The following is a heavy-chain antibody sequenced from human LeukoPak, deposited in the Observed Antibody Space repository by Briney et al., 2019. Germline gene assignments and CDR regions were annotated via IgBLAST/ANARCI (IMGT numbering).Heavy chain of an antibody. CDR3: ARLDYFGSGLYYYMDV. J-gene: IGHJ6*03. Sequence: ASVKVSCKASGYTFTSYGISWVRQAPGQGLEWMGWISVYNGNTNYAQKFQGRVTMTTDTSTSTAYMELRSLRSDDTAVYYCARLDYFGSGLYYYMDVWGKGTTVTISS. CDR2: ISVYNGNT. CDR1: GYTFTSYG. D-gene: IGHD3-10*01. V-gene: IGHV1-18*01.